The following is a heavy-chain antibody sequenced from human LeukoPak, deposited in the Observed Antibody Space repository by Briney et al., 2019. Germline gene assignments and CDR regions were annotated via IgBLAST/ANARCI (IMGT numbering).Heavy chain of an antibody. CDR3: ARAQITFGGVIVNYFDY. CDR1: GFTFSSYS. J-gene: IGHJ4*02. V-gene: IGHV3-48*01. D-gene: IGHD3-16*02. CDR2: ISSSSTRI. Sequence: GGSLRLSCAASGFTFSSYSMNWVRQAPGKGLEWVSYISSSSTRIYYADSVKGRFTISRDNAKNSLYLQMNSLRAEDTAVYYCARAQITFGGVIVNYFDYWGQGTLVTVSS.